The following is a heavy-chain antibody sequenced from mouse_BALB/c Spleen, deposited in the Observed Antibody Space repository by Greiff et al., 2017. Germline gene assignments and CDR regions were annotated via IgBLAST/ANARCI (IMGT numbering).Heavy chain of an antibody. CDR3: ARSRGNSYYYAMDY. J-gene: IGHJ4*01. V-gene: IGHV1-14*01. CDR2: INPYNDGT. D-gene: IGHD2-1*01. CDR1: GYTFTSYV. Sequence: EVHLVESGPELVKPGASVKMSCKASGYTFTSYVMHWVKQKPGQGLEWIGYINPYNDGTKYNEKFKGKATLTSDKSSSTAYMELSSLTSEDSAVYYCARSRGNSYYYAMDYWGQGTSVTVSS.